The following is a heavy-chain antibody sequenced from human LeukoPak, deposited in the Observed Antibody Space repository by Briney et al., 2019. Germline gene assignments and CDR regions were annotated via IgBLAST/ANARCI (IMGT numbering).Heavy chain of an antibody. Sequence: SVKVSCKASGGTFSSYAISWVRQAPGQGLEWMERIIPILGIANYAQKFQGRVTITADKSTSTAYMELSSLRSEDTAVYYCAIFDGTTSYSFDYWGQGTLVTVSS. J-gene: IGHJ4*02. CDR1: GGTFSSYA. V-gene: IGHV1-69*04. D-gene: IGHD1-1*01. CDR3: AIFDGTTSYSFDY. CDR2: IIPILGIA.